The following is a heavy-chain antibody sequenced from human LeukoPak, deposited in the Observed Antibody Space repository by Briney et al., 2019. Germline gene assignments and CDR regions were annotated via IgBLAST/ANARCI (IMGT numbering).Heavy chain of an antibody. Sequence: PSETLSLTCTVSGGSISGYYWIWIRQPPAKGLEWMGFFSYSGSTKYNPSLKSRVTMSVDTFKNQFSLKLTSVTAADTAVYYCARMYSGTSYYFDYWGQGTLVTVSS. CDR2: FSYSGST. CDR3: ARMYSGTSYYFDY. CDR1: GGSISGYY. D-gene: IGHD1-26*01. V-gene: IGHV4-59*01. J-gene: IGHJ4*02.